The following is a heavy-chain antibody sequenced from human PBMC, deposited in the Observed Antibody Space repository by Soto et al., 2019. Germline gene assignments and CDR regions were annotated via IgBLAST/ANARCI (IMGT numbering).Heavy chain of an antibody. CDR3: VRGHSGLDI. CDR1: GFTFSDYY. J-gene: IGHJ3*02. CDR2: ISGGNTI. D-gene: IGHD5-12*01. Sequence: QVQVVESGGGLVKPGGSLRLSCAGSGFTFSDYYMSWIRQIPGKGLEWISYISGGNTIYYIDSVKGRFTLSRDRAKNSRYLQMYSLRAEHTAVYDGVRGHSGLDIWGQGTMVTVS. V-gene: IGHV3-11*01.